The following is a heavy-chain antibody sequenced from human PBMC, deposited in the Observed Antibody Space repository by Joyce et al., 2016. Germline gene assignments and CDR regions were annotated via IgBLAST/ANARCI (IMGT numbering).Heavy chain of an antibody. CDR1: GYNFAIYW. CDR3: ARRRGSADY. J-gene: IGHJ4*02. CDR2: IWPSDSDT. V-gene: IGHV5-51*01. Sequence: VQLVQSGTELKKPGESLKISCQASGYNFAIYWIAWVRQMPGKGLEYMGIIWPSDSDTKYSPSFQGEVTISVDESINTAYLQWSSLKASDSAIYYCARRRGSADYWGQGTQVIVSS. D-gene: IGHD2-15*01.